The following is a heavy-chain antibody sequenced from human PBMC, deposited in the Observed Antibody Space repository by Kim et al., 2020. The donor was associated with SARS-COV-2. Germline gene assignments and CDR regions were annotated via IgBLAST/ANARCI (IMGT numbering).Heavy chain of an antibody. CDR2: ISSSSSYI. Sequence: GGSLRLSCAASGFTFSSYSMNWVRQAPGKGLEWVSSISSSSSYIYYADSVKGRFTISRDNAKNSLYLQMNSLRAEDTAVYYCARDWAYCSSTSCYDYWGQGTLVTVSS. V-gene: IGHV3-21*01. J-gene: IGHJ4*02. D-gene: IGHD2-2*01. CDR1: GFTFSSYS. CDR3: ARDWAYCSSTSCYDY.